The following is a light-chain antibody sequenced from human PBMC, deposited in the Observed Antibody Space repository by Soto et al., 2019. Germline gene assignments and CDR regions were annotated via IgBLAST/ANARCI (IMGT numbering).Light chain of an antibody. CDR2: VAS. J-gene: IGKJ1*01. CDR1: QGISNY. Sequence: DIQMTQSPSSLSASVGDRVTITCRASQGISNYLAWYQQQPGKVPKLMIYVASTLQSGVPSRFSGSGSGTDFTLTISSLQTEDVATYYGQKYNSAPWTFGQGTKLEIK. CDR3: QKYNSAPWT. V-gene: IGKV1-27*01.